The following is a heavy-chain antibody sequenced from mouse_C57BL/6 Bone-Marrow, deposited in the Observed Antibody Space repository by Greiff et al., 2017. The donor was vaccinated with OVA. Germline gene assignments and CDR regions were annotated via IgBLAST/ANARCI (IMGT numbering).Heavy chain of an antibody. CDR3: AREGLLRRRGFAY. V-gene: IGHV1-64*01. D-gene: IGHD1-2*01. Sequence: QVQLQQPGAELVKPGASVTLSCKASGYTFTSYWMHWVKQRPGQGLEWIGMIHPNSGSTNYNEKFKSKATLTVDKSSRTAYMQLSSLTSEDSAVYYCAREGLLRRRGFAYWGQGTLVTVSA. J-gene: IGHJ3*01. CDR2: IHPNSGST. CDR1: GYTFTSYW.